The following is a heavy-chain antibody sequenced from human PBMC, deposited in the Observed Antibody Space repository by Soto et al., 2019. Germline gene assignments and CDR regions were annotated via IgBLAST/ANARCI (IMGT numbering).Heavy chain of an antibody. D-gene: IGHD5-12*01. CDR1: GGSISSGDYY. CDR3: ARVGTRGYSGYAFDY. Sequence: SETLSLTCTVSGGSISSGDYYWSWIRQPPGKGLEWIGYIYYSGSTYYNPSLKSRVTISVDTSKNQFSLRLSSVTAADTAVYYCARVGTRGYSGYAFDYWGQGTLVTVSS. V-gene: IGHV4-30-4*01. CDR2: IYYSGST. J-gene: IGHJ4*02.